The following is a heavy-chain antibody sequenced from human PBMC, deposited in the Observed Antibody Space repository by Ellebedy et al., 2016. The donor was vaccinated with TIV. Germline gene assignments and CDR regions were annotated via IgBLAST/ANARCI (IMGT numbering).Heavy chain of an antibody. J-gene: IGHJ4*02. CDR1: GYTFTSYG. V-gene: IGHV1-18*01. CDR2: ISAYNGNT. D-gene: IGHD3-22*01. CDR3: ARDYGTTMIAAVPGY. Sequence: AASVKVSCKASGYTFTSYGISWVRQAPGQGLEWMGWISAYNGNTNYAQKLQGRVTMTTDTSTSTAYMELRSLRSDDTAVYYCARDYGTTMIAAVPGYWGQGTLVTVSS.